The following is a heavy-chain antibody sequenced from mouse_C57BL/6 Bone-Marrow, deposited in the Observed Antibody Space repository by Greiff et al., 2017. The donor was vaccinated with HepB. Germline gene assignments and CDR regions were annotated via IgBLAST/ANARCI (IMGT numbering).Heavy chain of an antibody. CDR3: AREGLYYYGSSSWFAY. V-gene: IGHV5-17*01. CDR2: ISSGSSTI. D-gene: IGHD1-1*01. Sequence: EVQRVESGGGLVKPGGSLKLSCAASGFTFSDYGMHWVRQAPEKGLEWVAYISSGSSTIYYADTVKGRFTISRDNAKNTLFLQMTSLRSEDTAMYYCAREGLYYYGSSSWFAYWGQGTLVTVSA. CDR1: GFTFSDYG. J-gene: IGHJ3*01.